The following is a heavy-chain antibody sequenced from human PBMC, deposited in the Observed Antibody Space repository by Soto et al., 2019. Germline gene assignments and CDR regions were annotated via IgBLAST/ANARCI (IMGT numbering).Heavy chain of an antibody. CDR3: ARGNLDV. Sequence: QVQLRESGGGVVQPGRSLRLSCAASGFTFSLFTLHWVRQPPGKGLDWVAVVSTDVNNKFDARSVKGRFTISRDNSKNTMYLQMNNLSPEDTAVYYCARGNLDVWGQGTTVTVSS. V-gene: IGHV3-30-3*01. J-gene: IGHJ6*02. D-gene: IGHD1-7*01. CDR2: VSTDVNNK. CDR1: GFTFSLFT.